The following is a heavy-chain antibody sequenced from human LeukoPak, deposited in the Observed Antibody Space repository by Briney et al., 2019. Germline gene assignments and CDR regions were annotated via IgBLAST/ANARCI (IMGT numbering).Heavy chain of an antibody. V-gene: IGHV1-69*13. J-gene: IGHJ4*02. CDR3: ARGGYSYGPFDY. CDR1: GYTFTSYD. D-gene: IGHD5-18*01. Sequence: ASVKVSCKASGYTFTSYDISWVRQAPGQGLEWMGGIIPIFGTANYAQKFQGRVTITADESTSTAYMELSSLRSEDTAVYYCARGGYSYGPFDYWGQGTLVTVSS. CDR2: IIPIFGTA.